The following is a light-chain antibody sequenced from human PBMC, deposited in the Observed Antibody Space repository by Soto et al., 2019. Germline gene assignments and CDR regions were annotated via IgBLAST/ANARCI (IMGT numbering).Light chain of an antibody. Sequence: DIQMTQSPSTLSASVGDRVTITCRASESISNWLAWYQQKPDKAPKLLIYDASSLESGVPSRFSGSGSGTEFTLTINSLQPDDFATFYCQQYDSYSPTFGQGTEVEIK. V-gene: IGKV1-5*01. CDR3: QQYDSYSPT. J-gene: IGKJ1*01. CDR2: DAS. CDR1: ESISNW.